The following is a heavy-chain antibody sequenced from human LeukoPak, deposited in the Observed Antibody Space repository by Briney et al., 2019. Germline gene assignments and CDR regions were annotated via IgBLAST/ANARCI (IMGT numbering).Heavy chain of an antibody. V-gene: IGHV4-34*01. D-gene: IGHD1-26*01. CDR1: GGSFSGYY. CDR3: AREPVGTAFVDY. Sequence: SETLSLTCAVSGGSFSGYYWNWIRQPPGKGLEWIGEIDHSGSTNYNSSLKSRVTILVDTSKNQFSLKLSSVTAVDTAVYYCAREPVGTAFVDYWGQGTLVTVSS. J-gene: IGHJ4*02. CDR2: IDHSGST.